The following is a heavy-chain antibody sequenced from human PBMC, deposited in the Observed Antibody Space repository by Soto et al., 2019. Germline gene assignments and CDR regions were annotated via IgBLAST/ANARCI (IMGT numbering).Heavy chain of an antibody. D-gene: IGHD6-19*01. CDR1: GYTFTSYG. Sequence: GASVKVSCKASGYTFTSYGISWVRQAPVQGLEWMGWISAYNGNTNYAQKLQGRVTMTTDTSTSTAYMELRSLRSDDTAVYYCAREPSLEQWIVRDYWGQATLVTVSS. V-gene: IGHV1-18*01. CDR3: AREPSLEQWIVRDY. CDR2: ISAYNGNT. J-gene: IGHJ4*02.